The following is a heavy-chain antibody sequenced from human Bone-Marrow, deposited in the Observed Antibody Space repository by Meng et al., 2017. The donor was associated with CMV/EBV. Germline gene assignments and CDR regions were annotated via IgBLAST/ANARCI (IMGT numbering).Heavy chain of an antibody. J-gene: IGHJ5*02. CDR3: ARQLVYYGSGSYYIS. CDR1: GFTFDDYG. CDR2: INWNGGST. Sequence: GGSLRLSCAASGFTFDDYGMSWVRQAPGKGLEWISGINWNGGSTTYADSVKGRFTISGDNAKNSLYLQMNSLGAEDTAVYYCARQLVYYGSGSYYISWGQGTLVTVSS. D-gene: IGHD3-10*01. V-gene: IGHV3-20*04.